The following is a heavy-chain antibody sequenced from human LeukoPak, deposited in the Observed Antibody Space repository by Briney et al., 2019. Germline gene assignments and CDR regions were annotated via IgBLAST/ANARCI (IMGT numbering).Heavy chain of an antibody. CDR1: DYSISSGYY. CDR3: ARTLNYYGSSYTEALDAFDI. J-gene: IGHJ3*02. CDR2: IYHSGST. D-gene: IGHD3-22*01. V-gene: IGHV4-38-2*02. Sequence: SETLSPTCTVSDYSISSGYYWGWVRQPPGKGLEWIGSIYHSGSTYYNPSLKSRLTISVDTSKNQFSLKLSSVTAADTAVYYCARTLNYYGSSYTEALDAFDIWGQGTMVTVSS.